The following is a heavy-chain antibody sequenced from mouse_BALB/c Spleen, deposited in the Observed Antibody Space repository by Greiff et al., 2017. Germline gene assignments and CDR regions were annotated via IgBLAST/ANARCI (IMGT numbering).Heavy chain of an antibody. CDR3: ARTGGYYGFFDY. J-gene: IGHJ2*01. CDR2: ISYDGSN. V-gene: IGHV3-6*02. D-gene: IGHD2-3*01. Sequence: DVKLQESGPGLVKPSQSLSLTCSVTGYSITSGYYWNWIRQFPGNKLEWMGYISYDGSNNYNPSLKNRISITRDTSKNQFFLKLNSVTTEDTATYYCARTGGYYGFFDYWGQGTTLTVSS. CDR1: GYSITSGYY.